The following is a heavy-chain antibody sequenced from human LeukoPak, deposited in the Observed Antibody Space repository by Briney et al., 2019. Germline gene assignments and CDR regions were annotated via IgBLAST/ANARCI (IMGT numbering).Heavy chain of an antibody. V-gene: IGHV3-53*01. CDR1: GFTVRSNY. Sequence: GGSLRLSCAASGFTVRSNYMSWVRQAPGKGLEWVSIIYGGGSVFYADSVKGRFTISRDNSKNTLYLQMNSLRAEDTAVYYCAKADWLKYFDYWGQGTLVTVSS. CDR3: AKADWLKYFDY. J-gene: IGHJ4*02. D-gene: IGHD3-9*01. CDR2: IYGGGSV.